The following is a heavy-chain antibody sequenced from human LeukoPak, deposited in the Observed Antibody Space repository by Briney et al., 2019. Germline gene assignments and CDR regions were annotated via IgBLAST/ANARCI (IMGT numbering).Heavy chain of an antibody. CDR2: VSGSGIST. CDR1: GFTFSSYA. Sequence: TGGSLRLSCAASGFTFSSYAMSWVRQAPGKGLEWVSAVSGSGISTYYTDSVKGRFTISRDNSKNTLHLQMNSLRVEDTAVYYCAAIYCSSSSCYAFDYWGQGTPVTVPS. D-gene: IGHD2-2*01. CDR3: AAIYCSSSSCYAFDY. J-gene: IGHJ4*02. V-gene: IGHV3-23*01.